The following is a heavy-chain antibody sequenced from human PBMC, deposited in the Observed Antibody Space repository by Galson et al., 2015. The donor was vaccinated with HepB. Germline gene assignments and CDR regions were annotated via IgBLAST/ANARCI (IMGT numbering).Heavy chain of an antibody. CDR1: GFTFSSYA. D-gene: IGHD3-10*01. CDR3: ARDLWFGEKGWFDP. CDR2: ISSSSSYI. Sequence: SLRLSCAASGFTFSSYAMHWVRQAPGKGLEWVSSISSSSSYIYYADSVKGRFTISRDNAKNSLYLQMNSLRAEDTAVYYCARDLWFGEKGWFDPWGQGTLVTVSS. J-gene: IGHJ5*02. V-gene: IGHV3-21*01.